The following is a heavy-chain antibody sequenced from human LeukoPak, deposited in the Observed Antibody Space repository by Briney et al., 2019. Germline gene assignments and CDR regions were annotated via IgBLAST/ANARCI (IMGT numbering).Heavy chain of an antibody. J-gene: IGHJ1*01. Sequence: PSGTLSPSSAVSGGSISSINGRSWVRQPPGKGLEWIGEIYHSGSTNYNPSLKNRVTISVDKSKNQFSLKLSSVTAADTAVYYCARAYGSGSYQWTGPEYIHEWRRGTLVTVSS. D-gene: IGHD3-10*01. CDR1: GGSISSING. V-gene: IGHV4-4*02. CDR2: IYHSGST. CDR3: ARAYGSGSYQWTGPEYIHE.